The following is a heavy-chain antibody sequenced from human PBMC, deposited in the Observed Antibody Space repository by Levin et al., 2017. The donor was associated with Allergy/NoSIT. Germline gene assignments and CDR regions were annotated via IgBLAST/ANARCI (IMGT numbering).Heavy chain of an antibody. V-gene: IGHV4-4*07. CDR3: GSDGLQRTGTYWVSSPGGWFDP. CDR2: IYTSGTT. J-gene: IGHJ5*02. Sequence: KASETLSLTCSVSGGSIFGYYFSWVRQSAGKGLEWIGQIYTSGTTSYNPSLKSRVRMSVDKSKNQISLRLTSGTAADTAVYYCGSDGLQRTGTYWVSSPGGWFDPWGQGTLVTVSS. D-gene: IGHD1-26*01. CDR1: GGSIFGYY.